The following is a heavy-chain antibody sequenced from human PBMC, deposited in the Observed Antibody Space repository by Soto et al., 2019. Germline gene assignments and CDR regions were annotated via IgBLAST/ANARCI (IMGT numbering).Heavy chain of an antibody. V-gene: IGHV1-46*01. Sequence: ASVKVSCKASGYTFTSYYMHWVRQAPGQGLEWMGIINPSGGSTSYAQKFQGRVTMTRDTSTSTVYMELSSLRSEDTAVYYCARGYSSSWYQFYYYYGMDVWGQGTTVTVSS. D-gene: IGHD6-13*01. J-gene: IGHJ6*02. CDR3: ARGYSSSWYQFYYYYGMDV. CDR2: INPSGGST. CDR1: GYTFTSYY.